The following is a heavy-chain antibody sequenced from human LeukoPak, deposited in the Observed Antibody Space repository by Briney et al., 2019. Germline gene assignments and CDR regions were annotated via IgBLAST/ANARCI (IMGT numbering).Heavy chain of an antibody. CDR2: INTDSSDI. Sequence: GGSLRLSCAASGFTFSRFAMNWVRQAPGKGLEWVPYINTDSSDIHYADSVKGRFTISRDNARNTLYLQLSNLRAEDSAVYYCARDTFQPGLIDSWGQGTLVTVSS. CDR1: GFTFSRFA. D-gene: IGHD2-2*01. J-gene: IGHJ4*02. CDR3: ARDTFQPGLIDS. V-gene: IGHV3-21*05.